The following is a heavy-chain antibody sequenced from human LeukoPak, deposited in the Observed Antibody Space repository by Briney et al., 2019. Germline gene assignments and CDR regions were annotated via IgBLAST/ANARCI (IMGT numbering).Heavy chain of an antibody. CDR2: INTDGGTT. D-gene: IGHD2-21*02. CDR3: VRDDSYRFK. Sequence: GGSLRLSCAASGFPFNSYWMHWVRQAPGKGLVWVSRINTDGGTTTYADSVKGRFTISRDNAKNTLYLQMNSLSADDTAVYYCVRDDSYRFKWGQGTLVIVSS. J-gene: IGHJ4*02. CDR1: GFPFNSYW. V-gene: IGHV3-74*01.